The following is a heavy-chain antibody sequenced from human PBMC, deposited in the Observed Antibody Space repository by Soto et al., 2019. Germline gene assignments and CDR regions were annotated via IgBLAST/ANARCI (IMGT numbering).Heavy chain of an antibody. CDR1: GFTFSNYA. D-gene: IGHD2-2*01. CDR2: ITGSGGGT. CDR3: AKRPLPAAVFDY. V-gene: IGHV3-23*01. J-gene: IGHJ4*02. Sequence: EVQLLESGGGLVQPGGSLRLSCAASGFTFSNYAMTWVRQAPGKGLEWVSVITGSGGGTYFVDSVKGRFTISRDNSKNTVYLQMNSLRAEDTAVYYCAKRPLPAAVFDYWGQGTLVTVSS.